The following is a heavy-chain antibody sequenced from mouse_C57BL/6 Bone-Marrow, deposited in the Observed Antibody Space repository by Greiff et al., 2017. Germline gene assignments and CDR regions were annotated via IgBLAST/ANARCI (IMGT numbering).Heavy chain of an antibody. J-gene: IGHJ4*01. CDR1: GFSLTSYG. D-gene: IGHD2-5*01. Sequence: VQRVESGPGLVQPSPSLSITCTVSGFSLTSYGVHWVRQSPGKGLEWLGVIWRGGSTDYNAAFMSRLSITKDNSKSQVFFKMNSLQADDTAIYYCAKASNYAGASMDYWGQGTSVTVSA. CDR2: IWRGGST. CDR3: AKASNYAGASMDY. V-gene: IGHV2-5*01.